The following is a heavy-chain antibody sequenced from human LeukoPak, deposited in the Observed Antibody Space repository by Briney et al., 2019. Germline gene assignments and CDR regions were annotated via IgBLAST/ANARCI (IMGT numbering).Heavy chain of an antibody. D-gene: IGHD4-11*01. CDR3: ARRPPYSNYGWFDP. CDR1: GYTFTSYA. Sequence: GASVKVSCKASGYTFTSYAMHWVRQAPGQRLEWMGWINAGNGNTKYSQKFQGRVTITTDESTSTAYMELSSLRSEDTAVYYCARRPPYSNYGWFDPWGQGTLVTVSS. CDR2: INAGNGNT. J-gene: IGHJ5*02. V-gene: IGHV1-3*01.